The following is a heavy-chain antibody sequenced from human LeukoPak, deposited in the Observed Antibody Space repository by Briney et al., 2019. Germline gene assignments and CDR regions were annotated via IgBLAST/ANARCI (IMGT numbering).Heavy chain of an antibody. J-gene: IGHJ4*02. CDR1: GFTFSGYS. D-gene: IGHD1-26*01. Sequence: GGSLRLSCAASGFTFSGYSMNWVRQAPGKGLEWVSSISRSSSYIYYADSVKGRFTISRDNAKNSLYLQMNSLRAEDTAIYYCARDSMRRSGSDLYFDCWGQGTLVTVSS. V-gene: IGHV3-21*01. CDR3: ARDSMRRSGSDLYFDC. CDR2: ISRSSSYI.